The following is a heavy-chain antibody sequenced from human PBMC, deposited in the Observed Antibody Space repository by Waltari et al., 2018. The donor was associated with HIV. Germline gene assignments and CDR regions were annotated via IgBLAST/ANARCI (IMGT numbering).Heavy chain of an antibody. CDR1: GFTFSNYG. J-gene: IGHJ4*02. V-gene: IGHV3-30*02. Sequence: QVQLVESGGGVVQPGGSLRLPCTASGFTFSNYGMYWVRQAQGKGLQWVAFKRYDGTNKYYADSVKGRFIISRDNSKNTLSLQMHSLRAEDTAVYYCAKAPHHYDSSGPVYWGQGTLVTVSS. D-gene: IGHD3-22*01. CDR3: AKAPHHYDSSGPVY. CDR2: KRYDGTNK.